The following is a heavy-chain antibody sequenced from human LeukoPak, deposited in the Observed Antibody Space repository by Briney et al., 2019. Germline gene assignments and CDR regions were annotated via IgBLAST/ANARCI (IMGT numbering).Heavy chain of an antibody. CDR1: GYTLTELS. CDR2: FDPEDGET. D-gene: IGHD4-17*01. Sequence: GASVKVSCKVSGYTLTELSMHWVRQVPGKGLEWMGGFDPEDGETIYAQKFQGRVTMTEDTSTDTAYMELSSLRSEDTAMYYCATVFGDSYYFDYWGQGTLVTVSS. J-gene: IGHJ4*02. V-gene: IGHV1-24*01. CDR3: ATVFGDSYYFDY.